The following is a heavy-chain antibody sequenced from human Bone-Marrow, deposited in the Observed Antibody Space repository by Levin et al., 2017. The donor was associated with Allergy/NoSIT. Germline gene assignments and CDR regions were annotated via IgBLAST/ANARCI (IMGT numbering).Heavy chain of an antibody. CDR2: VTYSGGTT. J-gene: IGHJ4*02. Sequence: RTGGSLRLSCAASGFTFTSYTMNWVRQAPGKGLEWVSDVTYSGGTTYYADSVKGRFTISRDNSKNTLYLQMNSLRAEDSAIYYCVRNGDRSGWTHWGQGTLVTVSS. D-gene: IGHD6-19*01. CDR1: GFTFTSYT. V-gene: IGHV3-23*01. CDR3: VRNGDRSGWTH.